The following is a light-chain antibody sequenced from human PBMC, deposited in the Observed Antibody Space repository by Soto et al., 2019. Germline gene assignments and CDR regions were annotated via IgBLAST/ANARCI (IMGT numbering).Light chain of an antibody. CDR2: AAS. CDR3: QQSYSPPRT. J-gene: IGKJ1*01. CDR1: QSISSY. V-gene: IGKV1-39*01. Sequence: DIQMTHSPSSLSASVGDRVTITCRASQSISSYLNWYQQKPGKAPKLLIYAASSLQSGVPSRFSGIGSGTDFTLTISSLHPEDFATYYCQQSYSPPRTFGQGTKVDIK.